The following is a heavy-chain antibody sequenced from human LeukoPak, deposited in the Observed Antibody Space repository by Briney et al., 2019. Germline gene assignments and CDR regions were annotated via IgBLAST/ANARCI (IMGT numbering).Heavy chain of an antibody. Sequence: GGSLRLSCAASGFTFSSYAMSWVRQAPGKGLEWVSAISGSGGSTYYADSVKGRFTISRDNSKHTLYLQMNSLRAEDTAVYYCAKDHPAPFPPLPGGYSYPAPGDYWGQGTLVTVSS. CDR3: AKDHPAPFPPLPGGYSYPAPGDY. CDR1: GFTFSSYA. D-gene: IGHD5-18*01. CDR2: ISGSGGST. V-gene: IGHV3-23*01. J-gene: IGHJ4*02.